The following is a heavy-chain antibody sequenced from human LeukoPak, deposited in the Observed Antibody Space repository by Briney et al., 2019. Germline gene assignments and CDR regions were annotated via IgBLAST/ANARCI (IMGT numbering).Heavy chain of an antibody. CDR3: ARITMVRGVIPRHAFDI. V-gene: IGHV4-31*03. D-gene: IGHD3-10*01. Sequence: PSQTLSLTCTVSGGSISSGGYYWSWIRQHPGKGLEWTGYIYYSGSTYYNPSLKSRVTISVDTSKNQFSLKLSSVTAADTAVYYCARITMVRGVIPRHAFDIWGQGTMVTVSS. J-gene: IGHJ3*02. CDR2: IYYSGST. CDR1: GGSISSGGYY.